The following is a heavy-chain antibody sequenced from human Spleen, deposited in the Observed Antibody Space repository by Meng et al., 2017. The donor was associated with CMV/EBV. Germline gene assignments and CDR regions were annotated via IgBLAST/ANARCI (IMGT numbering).Heavy chain of an antibody. CDR3: ARDRDISSAMDWGY. CDR2: INPNTGGT. V-gene: IGHV1-2*02. D-gene: IGHD3/OR15-3a*01. J-gene: IGHJ4*02. CDR1: GYTFTGYY. Sequence: ASVKVSCKASGYTFTGYYMHWVRQAPGQGLEWMGWINPNTGGTKYAQKFQGRVTMTRDTSISTASMKLNSLTSDDTATYYCARDRDISSAMDWGYWGQGTLVTVSS.